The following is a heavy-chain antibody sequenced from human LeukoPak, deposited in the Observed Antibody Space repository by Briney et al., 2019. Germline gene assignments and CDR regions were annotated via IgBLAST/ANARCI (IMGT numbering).Heavy chain of an antibody. J-gene: IGHJ4*02. V-gene: IGHV1-69*05. CDR2: IIPIFGTA. CDR1: GGTFSSYA. CDR3: ARLLNYYDSSEASFDY. D-gene: IGHD3-22*01. Sequence: SVKVSCKASGGTFSSYAISWVRQAPGQRLEWMGGIIPIFGTANYAQKFQGRVTITTDESTSTAYMELSSLRSEDTAVYYCARLLNYYDSSEASFDYWGQGTLVTVSS.